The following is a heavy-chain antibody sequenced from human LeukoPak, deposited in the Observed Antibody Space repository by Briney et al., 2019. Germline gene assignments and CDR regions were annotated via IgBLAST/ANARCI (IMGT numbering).Heavy chain of an antibody. CDR3: ATDYRGYDFGDAFDI. Sequence: PEASVEVSCKVSGYTLTELSMHWVRQAPGKGLEWMGGFDPEDGETIYAQKFQGRVTMTEDTSTDTAYMELSSLRSEDTAVYYCATDYRGYDFGDAFDIWGQGTMVTVSS. V-gene: IGHV1-24*01. D-gene: IGHD5-12*01. J-gene: IGHJ3*02. CDR2: FDPEDGET. CDR1: GYTLTELS.